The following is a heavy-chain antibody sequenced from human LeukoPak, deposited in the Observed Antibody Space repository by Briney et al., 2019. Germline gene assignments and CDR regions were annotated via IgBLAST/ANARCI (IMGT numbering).Heavy chain of an antibody. D-gene: IGHD6-13*01. J-gene: IGHJ6*02. V-gene: IGHV3-13*01. CDR1: GFTFSSYD. CDR2: IGTAGDT. Sequence: GGSLRLSCAASGFTFSSYDMHWVRQATGKGLEWVSAIGTAGDTYYPGSVKGRFTISRENAKNSLHLQMNGLRAGDTAVYYCARGSSSWYYYYGMDVWGQGTTVTVSS. CDR3: ARGSSSWYYYYGMDV.